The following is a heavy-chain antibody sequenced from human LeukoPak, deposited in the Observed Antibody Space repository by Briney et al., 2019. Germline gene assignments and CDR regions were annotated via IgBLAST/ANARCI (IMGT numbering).Heavy chain of an antibody. Sequence: GGSLRLSCAASGFTLSSYRMNWVRQAPGKGLEWVSSISSSSRERYYADTVKGRLTISRDKAKKSLYRQMKSLRAEDRGVYNGAHHTAYDIQKRDYWGQGTLVTVSS. D-gene: IGHD5-12*01. V-gene: IGHV3-21*01. CDR1: GFTLSSYR. CDR2: ISSSSRER. CDR3: AHHTAYDIQKRDY. J-gene: IGHJ4*02.